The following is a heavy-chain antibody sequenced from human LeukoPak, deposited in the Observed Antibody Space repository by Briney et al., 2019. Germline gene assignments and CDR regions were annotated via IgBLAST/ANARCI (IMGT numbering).Heavy chain of an antibody. CDR1: GFTFSSYA. J-gene: IGHJ4*02. D-gene: IGHD2-2*01. CDR3: ASSEVPAAIGLMGIGFDY. Sequence: PGRSLRLSCAASGFTFSSYAMHWVRQAPGKGLEWVAVISYDGSNKYYADSVKGRFTISRDNSKNTLYLQMNSLRAEDTAVYYCASSEVPAAIGLMGIGFDYWGQGTLVTVSS. V-gene: IGHV3-30-3*01. CDR2: ISYDGSNK.